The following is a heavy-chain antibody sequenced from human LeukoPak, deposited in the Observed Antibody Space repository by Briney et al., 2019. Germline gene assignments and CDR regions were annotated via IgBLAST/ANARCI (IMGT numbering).Heavy chain of an antibody. CDR3: ASRGSFLYSSGWFLDY. V-gene: IGHV3-53*01. CDR2: IYSDNT. CDR1: GFTVSSNS. J-gene: IGHJ4*02. D-gene: IGHD6-19*01. Sequence: GGSLRLSCTVSGFTVSSNSMSWVRQAPGKGLEWVSFIYSDNTHYSDSVKGRFTISRDNSKNTLYLQMNSLRAEDTAVYYCASRGSFLYSSGWFLDYWGQGTLVTVSS.